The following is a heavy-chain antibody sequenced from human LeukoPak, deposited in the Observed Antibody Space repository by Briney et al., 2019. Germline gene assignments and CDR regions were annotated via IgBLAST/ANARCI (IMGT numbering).Heavy chain of an antibody. CDR1: GGSISSGSYY. CDR3: ARFMVRGYYFDY. V-gene: IGHV4-61*02. CDR2: IYTSGST. Sequence: SQTLSLTCTVSGGSISSGSYYWSWIRQPAGTGLEWIGRIYTSGSTNYNPSLKSRVTISVDTSKNQFSLKLSSVTAADTAVYYCARFMVRGYYFDYWGQGTLVTVSS. D-gene: IGHD3-10*01. J-gene: IGHJ4*02.